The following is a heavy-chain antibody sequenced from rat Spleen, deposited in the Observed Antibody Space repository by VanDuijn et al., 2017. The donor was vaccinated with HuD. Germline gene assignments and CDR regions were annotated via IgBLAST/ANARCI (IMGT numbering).Heavy chain of an antibody. J-gene: IGHJ4*01. V-gene: IGHV5-29*01. CDR3: VRHGRGKISYYYVLDA. Sequence: EVQLVESDGDIVRPGRSLKLSCAASGFIFSDHYVAWVRQAPMKGLEWVASINYDGSSTFYRDSVRDRFTISRDNEKSTLYLQMDSLKSEDTATYYCVRHGRGKISYYYVLDAWGQGASVTVSS. D-gene: IGHD4-5*01. CDR1: GFIFSDHY. CDR2: INYDGSST.